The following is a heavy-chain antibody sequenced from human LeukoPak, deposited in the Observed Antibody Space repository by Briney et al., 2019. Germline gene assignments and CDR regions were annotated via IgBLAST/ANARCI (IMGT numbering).Heavy chain of an antibody. V-gene: IGHV3-30*19. CDR3: ASSNPRFLWYSHLES. Sequence: GGSLRLSCAASGFTFSSYGMHWVRQAPGKGLEWVAVISYDGGDKYSADSVKGRFTVSRDNSKNTLSLQMNSLRPEDTAVYYCASSNPRFLWYSHLESWGQGTLVTVSS. J-gene: IGHJ5*02. D-gene: IGHD6-13*01. CDR1: GFTFSSYG. CDR2: ISYDGGDK.